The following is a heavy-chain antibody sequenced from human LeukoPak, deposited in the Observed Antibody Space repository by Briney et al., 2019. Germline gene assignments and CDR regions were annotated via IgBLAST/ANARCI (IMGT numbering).Heavy chain of an antibody. CDR3: ARVFDGSGSY. CDR1: GFTFSSYS. CDR2: ISSSRSYI. V-gene: IGHV3-21*01. D-gene: IGHD3-10*01. J-gene: IGHJ4*02. Sequence: GGSLRLSCAASGFTFSSYSMNWVRQAPGKGLEWVSFISSSRSYIYYADSVKGRFTISRDNAKNSLYLQMNSLRAEDTAVYYCARVFDGSGSYWGQGTLVTVSS.